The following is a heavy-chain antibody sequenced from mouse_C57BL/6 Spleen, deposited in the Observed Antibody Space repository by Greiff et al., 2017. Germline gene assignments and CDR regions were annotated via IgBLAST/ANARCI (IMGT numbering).Heavy chain of an antibody. D-gene: IGHD2-5*01. CDR2: VSNGGNRT. J-gene: IGHJ2*01. V-gene: IGHV5-6*01. CDR3: ARFYSSYDFDY. Sequence: EVQRVVSGGVLVKLGGSLQLPCAASGSTFLSHGTSWVRQTPDKRLEWVATVSNGGNRTYYAVSVKGRFTISRDNATNALYLQMSSLKSEDTAMYYCARFYSSYDFDYWDQDTTL. CDR1: GSTFLSHG.